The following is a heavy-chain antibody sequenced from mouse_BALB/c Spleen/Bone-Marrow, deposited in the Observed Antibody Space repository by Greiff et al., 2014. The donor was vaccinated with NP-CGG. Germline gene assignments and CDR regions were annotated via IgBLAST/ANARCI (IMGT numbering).Heavy chain of an antibody. CDR1: GYTFTSHW. D-gene: IGHD2-1*01. V-gene: IGHV1S81*02. Sequence: QVQLKESGAELVKPGASVKLSCKASGYTFTSHWMHWVKQRPGQGLEWIGEINPSNGRSNYNEKFKSKATLTVDKSSSTAYMQLSSLTSEDSAVYHCARGGNYGAMDYWGQGTSVTVSS. J-gene: IGHJ4*01. CDR3: ARGGNYGAMDY. CDR2: INPSNGRS.